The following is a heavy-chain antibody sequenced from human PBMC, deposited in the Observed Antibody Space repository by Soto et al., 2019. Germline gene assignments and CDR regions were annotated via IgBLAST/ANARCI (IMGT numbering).Heavy chain of an antibody. CDR3: AREHDGLVRWYFQH. D-gene: IGHD6-19*01. Sequence: GGSLRLSCAASGFTFSSYGMHWVRQAPGKGLEWVAVIWYDGSNKYYADSVKGRFTISRDNSKNTLYLQMNSLRAEDTAVYYCAREHDGLVRWYFQHWGQGTLVTVSS. J-gene: IGHJ1*01. CDR1: GFTFSSYG. V-gene: IGHV3-33*01. CDR2: IWYDGSNK.